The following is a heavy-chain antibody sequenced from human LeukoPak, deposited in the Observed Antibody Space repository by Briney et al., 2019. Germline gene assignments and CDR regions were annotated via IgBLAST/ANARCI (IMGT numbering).Heavy chain of an antibody. CDR3: ARDLGGDCFDY. V-gene: IGHV1-2*02. D-gene: IGHD2-21*01. J-gene: IGHJ4*02. CDR1: XYTFTGYY. Sequence: XSXYTFTGYYMXXVRQAPGQGLEWXGWINPNSGGTNYAQKFQGRVTMTRDTSISTAYMELSRLISDDTAVYYCARDLGGDCFDYWGQGTLVTVSS. CDR2: INPNSGGT.